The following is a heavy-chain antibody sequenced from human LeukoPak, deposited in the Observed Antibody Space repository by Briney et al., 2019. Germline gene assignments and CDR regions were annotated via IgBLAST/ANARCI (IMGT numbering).Heavy chain of an antibody. J-gene: IGHJ2*01. V-gene: IGHV3-74*01. Sequence: GGSLRLSCVASGFTFDTYLMDWVRQAPGKGPVWVSRIDGDGVNPSYAGSVKGRFTISRDNAKNTLYLQMNSLRAEDTAVYYCARDSGAERRYFDLWGRGTLVTVSS. CDR2: IDGDGVNP. CDR1: GFTFDTYL. CDR3: ARDSGAERRYFDL. D-gene: IGHD7-27*01.